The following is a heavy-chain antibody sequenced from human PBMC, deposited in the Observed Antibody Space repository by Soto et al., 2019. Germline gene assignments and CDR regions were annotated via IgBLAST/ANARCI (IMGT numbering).Heavy chain of an antibody. J-gene: IGHJ6*02. CDR2: ISSGSGGNT. CDR3: AKGGTSGWAYYYGMDV. Sequence: EVQLLESGGGLVQPGGSLGLSCATSGFTFSSYAMTWVRQAPGRGLDWVSAISSGSGGNTYYADSVKGRFTISRDNSEHTLYLQMNSLRAEDTAVYYCAKGGTSGWAYYYGMDVWGQGTTVTVSS. V-gene: IGHV3-23*01. CDR1: GFTFSSYA. D-gene: IGHD6-19*01.